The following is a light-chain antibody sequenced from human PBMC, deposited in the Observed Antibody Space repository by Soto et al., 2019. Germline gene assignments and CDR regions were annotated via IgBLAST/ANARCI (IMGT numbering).Light chain of an antibody. J-gene: IGKJ3*01. Sequence: EIVLTQSPGTLSLSPGERATLSCRASQSVSSSYLAWYQQKPGQAPRLLIYGASSRATGIPDRFSGSGSGTDFTLTISILEPEDVAVYYCKQYGSSPSTFGPGTKVDIK. CDR1: QSVSSSY. CDR3: KQYGSSPST. CDR2: GAS. V-gene: IGKV3-20*01.